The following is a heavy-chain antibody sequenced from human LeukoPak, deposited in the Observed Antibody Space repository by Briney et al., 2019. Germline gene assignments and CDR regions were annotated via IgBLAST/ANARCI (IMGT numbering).Heavy chain of an antibody. Sequence: GGSLRLSCAASGFTFSSYAMSWVRQAPGKGLEYVSAISSNGGSTYYANSVKGRFTISRDNSKNTLYLQMGSLRAEDMAVYYCARGSGSYYNTPYDYWGQGTLVTVSS. CDR3: ARGSGSYYNTPYDY. CDR1: GFTFSSYA. CDR2: ISSNGGST. V-gene: IGHV3-64*01. J-gene: IGHJ4*02. D-gene: IGHD3-10*01.